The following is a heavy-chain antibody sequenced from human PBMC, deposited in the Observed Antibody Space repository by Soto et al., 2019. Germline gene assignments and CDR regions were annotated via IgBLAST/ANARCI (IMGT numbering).Heavy chain of an antibody. CDR2: ISGSGDST. J-gene: IGHJ4*02. Sequence: GGSLRLSCAASGFTFSSYAMSWVRRAPGKGLEWVSVISGSGDSTYYADSVKGRFTLSRDNSKNTLYLQMNSLRAEDTAVYYCSRRTSGWYFDYWGQGTLVTVSS. CDR1: GFTFSSYA. D-gene: IGHD6-19*01. CDR3: SRRTSGWYFDY. V-gene: IGHV3-23*01.